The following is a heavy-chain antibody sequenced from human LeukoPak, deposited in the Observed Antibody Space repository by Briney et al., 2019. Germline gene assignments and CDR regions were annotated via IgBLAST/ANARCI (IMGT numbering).Heavy chain of an antibody. J-gene: IGHJ4*02. CDR1: GFTFSSYG. CDR2: IRYDGTNK. Sequence: GGSLRLSCAASGFTFSSYGMHWVRQAPGKGLEWVAFIRYDGTNKYYADSVKGRFTISRDNSKNTLYSQMNSLRTEDTAVYYCAKGAAMVPFEYWGQGTLVTVSS. V-gene: IGHV3-30*02. D-gene: IGHD5-18*01. CDR3: AKGAAMVPFEY.